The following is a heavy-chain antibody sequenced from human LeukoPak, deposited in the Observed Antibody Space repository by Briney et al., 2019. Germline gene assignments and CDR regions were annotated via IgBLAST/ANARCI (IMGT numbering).Heavy chain of an antibody. CDR1: GYIFNTYY. Sequence: ASVKVSCKTSGYIFNTYYIHWVRQAPGQGLEWMGIINPSGGSATYAQKFQGRVTMTRDTSTTAVYMELNNLKSEDTAVYYCARDGSPARFDYWGHGTLVTVSS. J-gene: IGHJ4*01. V-gene: IGHV1-46*02. CDR2: INPSGGSA. CDR3: ARDGSPARFDY. D-gene: IGHD6-13*01.